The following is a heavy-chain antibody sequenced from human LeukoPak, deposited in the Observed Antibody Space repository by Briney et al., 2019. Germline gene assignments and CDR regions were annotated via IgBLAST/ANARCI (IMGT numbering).Heavy chain of an antibody. J-gene: IGHJ4*02. Sequence: GGSLRLSCAASGFTFSSYGVSWVRQAPGKGLEWVSAISGSGSNTYYAGSVKGRFTISRDNSKNTLYLQMNSLRAEDTAVYYCAKVVSGYGFFDYWGQGILVTVSS. V-gene: IGHV3-23*01. D-gene: IGHD5-12*01. CDR3: AKVVSGYGFFDY. CDR2: ISGSGSNT. CDR1: GFTFSSYG.